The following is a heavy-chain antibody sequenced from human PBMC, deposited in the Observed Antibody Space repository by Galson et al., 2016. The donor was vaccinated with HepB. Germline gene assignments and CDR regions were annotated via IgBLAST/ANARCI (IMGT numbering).Heavy chain of an antibody. Sequence: SETLSLTCAVYGGSFSDHYWNWIRQPPGKGLEWIGEINHGGSTNYNPSLKSRVTMTVETSKSEFSLKLNSVTAADTAVYYCARYKRYYHGSGRVNYYYIMDVWGQGTTVIVSS. J-gene: IGHJ6*02. D-gene: IGHD3-10*01. CDR1: GGSFSDHY. V-gene: IGHV4-34*01. CDR2: INHGGST. CDR3: ARYKRYYHGSGRVNYYYIMDV.